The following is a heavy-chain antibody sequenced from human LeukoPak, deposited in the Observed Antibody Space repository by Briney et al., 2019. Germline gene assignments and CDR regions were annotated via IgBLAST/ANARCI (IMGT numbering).Heavy chain of an antibody. Sequence: GGSLRLSCAASGFTFSDYYMSWIRQAPEKGLEWVSYISTSGSNIYYADSMKGRFTISRDNAKNSLYLQMNSLRAEDTAVYYCARGAKYYYDSSGYYIFDSWGQGTLVTVSS. J-gene: IGHJ4*02. D-gene: IGHD3-22*01. CDR1: GFTFSDYY. CDR3: ARGAKYYYDSSGYYIFDS. CDR2: ISTSGSNI. V-gene: IGHV3-11*01.